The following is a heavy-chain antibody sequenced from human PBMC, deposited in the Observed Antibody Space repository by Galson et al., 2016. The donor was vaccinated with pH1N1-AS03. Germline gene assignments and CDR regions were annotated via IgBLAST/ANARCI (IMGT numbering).Heavy chain of an antibody. CDR2: LSYDDTYK. D-gene: IGHD5-18*01. Sequence: SLRLSCAASGFTLTNHPLHWVRQAPGKGLEWVAVLSYDDTYKYYAESVKGRFSIFRDMSDNTLYLQMGSLRPEDTAIYFCARGLQKPSQLWLVAPFDIWGQGTMVSVSS. CDR3: ARGLQKPSQLWLVAPFDI. J-gene: IGHJ3*02. CDR1: GFTLTNHP. V-gene: IGHV3-30*14.